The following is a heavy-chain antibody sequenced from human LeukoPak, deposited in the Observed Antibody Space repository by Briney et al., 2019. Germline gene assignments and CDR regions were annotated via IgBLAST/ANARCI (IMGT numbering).Heavy chain of an antibody. D-gene: IGHD6-13*01. CDR2: ISSSGSTI. CDR3: ARAIASSTLYYYYYMDV. J-gene: IGHJ6*03. Sequence: GGALRLSCADSGFTFSDYYMRWIGQAPGKGGEGVSYISSSGSTIYYADSVKGRFTISRDNAKNSLYLQMNSLRAEDTAVYYCARAIASSTLYYYYYMDVWGKGTTITVSS. V-gene: IGHV3-11*01. CDR1: GFTFSDYY.